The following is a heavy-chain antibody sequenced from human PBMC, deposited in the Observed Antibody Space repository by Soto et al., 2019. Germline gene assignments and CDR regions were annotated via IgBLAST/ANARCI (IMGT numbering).Heavy chain of an antibody. CDR3: ARGYCSSTSCYEHYYYGMDV. CDR2: ISAYNGNT. Sequence: SVKVSCKGSRYTFTSYGISWVRQAPGQGLEWMGWISAYNGNTNYAQKLQGRVTMTTDTSTSTAYMELRSLRSDDTAVYYCARGYCSSTSCYEHYYYGMDVWGQGTTVTVSS. J-gene: IGHJ6*02. CDR1: RYTFTSYG. D-gene: IGHD2-2*01. V-gene: IGHV1-18*01.